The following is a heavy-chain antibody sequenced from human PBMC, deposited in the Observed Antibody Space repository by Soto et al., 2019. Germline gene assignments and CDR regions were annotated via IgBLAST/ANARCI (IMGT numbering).Heavy chain of an antibody. V-gene: IGHV3-23*01. CDR2: ISGNGKNT. Sequence: GGSLRLSCAASGFTFSSYAMSWVRQAPGKGLEWVSGISGNGKNTYYADSVKGRFTISRDSSKNTVSLEMTSLRAEDTAVYYCAKGGRQWLVTSDFNYWGQGALVTVSS. CDR1: GFTFSSYA. D-gene: IGHD6-19*01. J-gene: IGHJ4*02. CDR3: AKGGRQWLVTSDFNY.